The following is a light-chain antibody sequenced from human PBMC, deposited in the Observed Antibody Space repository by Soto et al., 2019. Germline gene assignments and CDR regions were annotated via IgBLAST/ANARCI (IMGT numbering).Light chain of an antibody. CDR1: QAIDRW. CDR3: KQSKTFPLT. J-gene: IGKJ4*01. V-gene: IGKV1-12*01. CDR2: AAS. Sequence: DIQMTQSPSSLSASVGDRVTITCRASQAIDRWLAWYQQKPGKAPKVLIYAASNLRSGVPSRFSGSGSGIEFSRTISSLQPEDLATYYCKQSKTFPLTFGGGTKVEIK.